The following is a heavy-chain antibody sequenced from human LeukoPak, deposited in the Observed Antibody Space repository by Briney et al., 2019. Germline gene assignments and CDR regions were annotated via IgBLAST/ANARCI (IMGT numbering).Heavy chain of an antibody. CDR2: INPNSGGT. V-gene: IGHV1-2*02. Sequence: ASVKVSCKASGYTLTGYDMHWVRQAPGQGLEWMGWINPNSGGTNYAQKFQGRVTMTRDTSISTVYMEVSRLRFAVTAVYYCARRNRYLVRGDFDYWGQGTLVTVSS. J-gene: IGHJ4*02. CDR3: ARRNRYLVRGDFDY. CDR1: GYTLTGYD. D-gene: IGHD1-14*01.